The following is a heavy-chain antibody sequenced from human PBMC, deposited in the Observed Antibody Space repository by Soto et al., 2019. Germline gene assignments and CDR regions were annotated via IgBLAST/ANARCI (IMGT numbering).Heavy chain of an antibody. J-gene: IGHJ4*02. CDR1: GFTFSNAW. D-gene: IGHD3-22*01. CDR3: TTVSSGKFDY. Sequence: EVQLVDSGGDLVKPGGSLRLSCAASGFTFSNAWMNWVRQTPGKGLEWVGRIQSKAGGGATEFAAPVIGRFAISRDDSKNTLYLQMNSMKTEDTAVYYCTTVSSGKFDYWGQGTLVTVSS. CDR2: IQSKAGGGAT. V-gene: IGHV3-15*07.